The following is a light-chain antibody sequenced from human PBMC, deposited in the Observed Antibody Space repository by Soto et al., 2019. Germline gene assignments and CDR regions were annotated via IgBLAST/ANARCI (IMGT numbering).Light chain of an antibody. CDR3: QQSYSTPRT. CDR2: AAS. V-gene: IGKV1-39*01. CDR1: QSISNY. Sequence: DIQMTQSPSSLSASAGDRVTITCRASQSISNYLNWYQQKPGKAPKLLMFAASSLQSGVPSRFRGGGSGTDFTLTISSLQPEDFATYSCQQSYSTPRTCGQGTKVELK. J-gene: IGKJ1*01.